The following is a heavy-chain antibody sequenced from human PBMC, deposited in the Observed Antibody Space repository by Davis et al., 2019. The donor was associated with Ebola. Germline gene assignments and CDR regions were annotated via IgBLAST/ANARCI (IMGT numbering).Heavy chain of an antibody. J-gene: IGHJ5*02. CDR2: ISYDGSNK. CDR3: AKGAGSRFDP. D-gene: IGHD3-10*01. Sequence: GESLKISCAASGFTFSSYGMHWVRQAPGKGLEWVAVISYDGSNKYYADSVKGRFTISRDNSKNTLYLQMNSLRAEDTAVYYCAKGAGSRFDPWGQGTLVTVSS. CDR1: GFTFSSYG. V-gene: IGHV3-30*18.